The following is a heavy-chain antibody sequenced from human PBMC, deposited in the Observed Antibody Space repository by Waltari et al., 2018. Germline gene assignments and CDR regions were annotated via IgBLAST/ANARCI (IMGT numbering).Heavy chain of an antibody. Sequence: QVQLVESGGGVVQPGRSLRLSCAASGFTFSSYGMHWVRQAPGKGLEWVAVIWYDGSNKYYADSMKGRFTISRDNSKNTLYLQMNSLRAEDTAMYYCAKDGFWSGTTTYYYGMDVWGQGTTVTVSS. CDR3: AKDGFWSGTTTYYYGMDV. D-gene: IGHD3-3*01. V-gene: IGHV3-30*18. J-gene: IGHJ6*02. CDR2: IWYDGSNK. CDR1: GFTFSSYG.